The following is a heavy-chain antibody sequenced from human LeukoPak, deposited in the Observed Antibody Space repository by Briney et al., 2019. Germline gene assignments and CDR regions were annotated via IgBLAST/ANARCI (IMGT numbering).Heavy chain of an antibody. D-gene: IGHD2-2*01. Sequence: GASVKVSCKASGYTFTSYGISWVRQAPGQGLEWMGWISAYNGNTNYAQKLQGRVTMTRDMSTRTDYMELSSLRYEDTAVYYCARDVSSTSSWWFDPWGQGTLVIVSS. CDR3: ARDVSSTSSWWFDP. V-gene: IGHV1-18*01. CDR1: GYTFTSYG. CDR2: ISAYNGNT. J-gene: IGHJ5*02.